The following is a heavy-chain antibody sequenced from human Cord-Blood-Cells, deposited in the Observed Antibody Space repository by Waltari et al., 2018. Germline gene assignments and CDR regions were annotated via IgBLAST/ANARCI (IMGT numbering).Heavy chain of an antibody. CDR3: AREGGQQLDNWYVDL. D-gene: IGHD6-13*01. Sequence: QVQLVQSGAEVKKPGSSVKVSCKASGGTFSSYAISWVRQAPGQGLEWMGGISPNFGTANYAQKFQGRVTITADESTSTAYMELSSLRSEDTAVYYCAREGGQQLDNWYVDLWGRGTLVTVSS. CDR2: ISPNFGTA. J-gene: IGHJ2*01. CDR1: GGTFSSYA. V-gene: IGHV1-69*01.